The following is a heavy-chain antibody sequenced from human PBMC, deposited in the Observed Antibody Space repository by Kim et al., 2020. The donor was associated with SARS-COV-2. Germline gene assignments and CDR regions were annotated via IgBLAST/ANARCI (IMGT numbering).Heavy chain of an antibody. CDR2: GST. Sequence: GSTYYADSVKGRFTISRDNSKNTLYLQMNSLRAEDTAVYYCAKSLGDMKGWGQGTLVTVSS. V-gene: IGHV3-23*01. J-gene: IGHJ4*02. CDR3: AKSLGDMKG.